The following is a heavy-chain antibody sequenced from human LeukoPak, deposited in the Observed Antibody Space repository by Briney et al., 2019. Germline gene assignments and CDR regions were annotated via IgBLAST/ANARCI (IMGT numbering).Heavy chain of an antibody. Sequence: SETLSLTCAVYGGSFSGYYWSWIRQPPGKGLEWIGEINHSGSTNYNPSLKSRVTISVDTSKNQFSLKLSSVTAADTAVYYCARSSRGWYLHWFDPGGQGTLVTVSS. CDR2: INHSGST. D-gene: IGHD6-19*01. CDR3: ARSSRGWYLHWFDP. V-gene: IGHV4-34*01. CDR1: GGSFSGYY. J-gene: IGHJ5*02.